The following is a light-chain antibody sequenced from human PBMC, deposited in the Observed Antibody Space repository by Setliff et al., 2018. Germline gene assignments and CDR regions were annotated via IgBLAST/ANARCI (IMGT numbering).Light chain of an antibody. J-gene: IGLJ1*01. Sequence: SYELPQPPSESVAPGKTARITCGGHNIGDKSVHWYQRKPGQAPVLVVYDDSDRPSGIPGRFSGSNSGNTATLTISRVEAGDEADYYCQVWDPASDHRVFGTGTKVTVL. CDR3: QVWDPASDHRV. CDR2: DDS. V-gene: IGLV3-21*03. CDR1: NIGDKS.